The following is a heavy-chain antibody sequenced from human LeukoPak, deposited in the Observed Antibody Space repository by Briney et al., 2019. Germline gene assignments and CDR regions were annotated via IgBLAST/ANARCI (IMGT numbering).Heavy chain of an antibody. CDR3: ARHSTTAGTEYAFDI. Sequence: SETLSLTCTVSGGSISSYYWSWIRQPPGKGLEWIGYIYYSGSTNYNPSLKSRVTISVDTSKNQFSLKLSSVTAADTAVYYCARHSTTAGTEYAFDIWGQGTMVTVSS. CDR2: IYYSGST. D-gene: IGHD2-2*01. CDR1: GGSISSYY. V-gene: IGHV4-59*08. J-gene: IGHJ3*02.